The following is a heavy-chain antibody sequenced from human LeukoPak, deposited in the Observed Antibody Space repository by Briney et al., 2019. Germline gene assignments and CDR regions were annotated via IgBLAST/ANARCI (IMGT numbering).Heavy chain of an antibody. J-gene: IGHJ3*02. CDR2: IWDDGSNK. CDR1: GFIFSTYG. Sequence: GGSLRLSCAASGFIFSTYGMHWVRQAPGKGLEWVAVIWDDGSNKNYADSVKGRVTISRDNAKNSLYLQMNSLRAEDTAVYYCATEGRAPIWGQGTMVTVSS. D-gene: IGHD1-26*01. CDR3: ATEGRAPI. V-gene: IGHV3-33*03.